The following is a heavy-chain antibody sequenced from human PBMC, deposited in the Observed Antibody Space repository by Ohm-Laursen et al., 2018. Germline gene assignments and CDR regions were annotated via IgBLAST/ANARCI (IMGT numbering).Heavy chain of an antibody. CDR1: GFTFDDYA. Sequence: SLRLSCTASGFTFDDYAMHWVRQAPGKGLEWVSGISWNSGSIGYADSVKGRFTISRDNAKNSLYLQLNSLRAEDTAVYYCARDSSRRAREGGMDVWGQGTMVTVSS. D-gene: IGHD6-6*01. CDR3: ARDSSRRAREGGMDV. CDR2: ISWNSGSI. V-gene: IGHV3-9*01. J-gene: IGHJ6*02.